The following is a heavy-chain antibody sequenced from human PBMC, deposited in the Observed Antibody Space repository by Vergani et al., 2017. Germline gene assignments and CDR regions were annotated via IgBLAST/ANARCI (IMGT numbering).Heavy chain of an antibody. CDR3: ARDFAYCSGGSCYRWFDP. D-gene: IGHD2-15*01. V-gene: IGHV4-34*01. CDR2: INHSGST. J-gene: IGHJ5*01. Sequence: QVQLQQWGAGLLKPSETLSLTCAVYGGSFSGYYWSWIRQPPGKGLEWIGEINHSGSTNYNPSLKSRVTISVDTSKNQFSLKLSSVTAADTAVYYCARDFAYCSGGSCYRWFDPWGQGTTVTVSS. CDR1: GGSFSGYY.